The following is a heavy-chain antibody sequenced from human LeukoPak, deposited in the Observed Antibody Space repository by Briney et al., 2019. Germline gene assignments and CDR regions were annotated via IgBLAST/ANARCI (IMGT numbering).Heavy chain of an antibody. D-gene: IGHD3-10*01. Sequence: PSETLCLTCTVSGGSMSSYYWSRIRQPPGKGLEWIGYIYYSGSTNYNPSLKSRVTISVDTSKNQFSLKLSSVTAADTAVYYCARDVYFAGSGNAFDIWGQGTMVTVSS. V-gene: IGHV4-59*01. CDR3: ARDVYFAGSGNAFDI. J-gene: IGHJ3*02. CDR1: GGSMSSYY. CDR2: IYYSGST.